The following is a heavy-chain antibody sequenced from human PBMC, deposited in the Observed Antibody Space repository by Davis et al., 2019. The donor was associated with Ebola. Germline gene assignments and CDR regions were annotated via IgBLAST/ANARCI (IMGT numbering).Heavy chain of an antibody. CDR3: GASSRWYAGIDN. V-gene: IGHV3-43*02. D-gene: IGHD6-13*01. CDR1: GFVFRNYV. J-gene: IGHJ4*02. CDR2: LGTSADT. Sequence: GESLKISCVASGFVFRNYVMSWVRQAPGKGLEWVSTLGTSADTYYADSVKGRFTISRDNSKNTLYLQMNSLKIEDIAFYYCGASSRWYAGIDNWGQGTLVTVSS.